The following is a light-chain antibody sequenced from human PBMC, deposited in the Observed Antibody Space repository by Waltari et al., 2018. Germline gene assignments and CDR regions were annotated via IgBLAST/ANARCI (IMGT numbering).Light chain of an antibody. CDR2: YDS. CDR3: QVWLSSSDHPV. Sequence: SYVLTQPPSVSVAPGKTARITCGGSNIGTKSVHWYQQKPGQAPLSVIYYDSDRPSGIPERFSGSNSGNPATLTITRVEAGDEADYYCQVWLSSSDHPVFGGGTKLTVL. CDR1: NIGTKS. J-gene: IGLJ2*01. V-gene: IGLV3-21*04.